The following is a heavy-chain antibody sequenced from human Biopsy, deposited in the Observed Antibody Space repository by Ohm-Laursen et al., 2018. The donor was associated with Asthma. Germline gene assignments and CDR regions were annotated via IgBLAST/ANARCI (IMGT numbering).Heavy chain of an antibody. CDR1: GDSVSSNSAT. V-gene: IGHV6-1*01. Sequence: SQTLSLTCAISGDSVSSNSATWNWIRQSPSRGLEWLGRTYYRSKWYNDYAVSVKSRMTINPDTSKNHFSLQLNSVTPEDTAVYFCARGSLGISGTIYWYDWWGQGTLVTVSS. CDR2: TYYRSKWYN. CDR3: ARGSLGISGTIYWYDW. D-gene: IGHD1-7*01. J-gene: IGHJ4*02.